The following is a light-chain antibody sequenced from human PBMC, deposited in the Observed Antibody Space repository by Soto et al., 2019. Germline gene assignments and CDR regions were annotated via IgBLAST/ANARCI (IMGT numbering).Light chain of an antibody. CDR1: SSDVGGYNY. V-gene: IGLV2-14*01. J-gene: IGLJ1*01. Sequence: QSALTQPASVSGSPGQSITISCTGNSSDVGGYNYVSWYQQHPGKAPKLMIYDVSNRPSGVSNRFSGSKSGNTASLTISGLQAEDEADYYCSSYTSSSPYVFGTGTKVT. CDR3: SSYTSSSPYV. CDR2: DVS.